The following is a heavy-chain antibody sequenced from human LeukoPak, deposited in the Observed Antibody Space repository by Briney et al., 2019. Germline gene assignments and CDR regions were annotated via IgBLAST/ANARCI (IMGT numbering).Heavy chain of an antibody. CDR2: IIPIFGTA. CDR1: GGTFSSYT. V-gene: IGHV1-69*05. J-gene: IGHJ4*02. Sequence: SVLAPCKAAGGTFSSYTIKWLRQAPAQGLKWMGGIIPIFGTANYAQKFQGRVTITTDESTSTAYMELSSLRSEDTAVYYCARVWYGGGFDYWGQGTLVTVSS. D-gene: IGHD2-15*01. CDR3: ARVWYGGGFDY.